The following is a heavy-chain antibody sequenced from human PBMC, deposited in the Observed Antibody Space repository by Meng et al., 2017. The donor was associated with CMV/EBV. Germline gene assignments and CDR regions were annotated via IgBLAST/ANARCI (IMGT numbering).Heavy chain of an antibody. CDR1: GYTFTSYY. J-gene: IGHJ3*01. D-gene: IGHD2-2*01. CDR3: ARDIRPAAKLNAFDV. Sequence: ASVKVSCKASGYTFTSYYMHWVRQAPGQGLEWMGIINPSVGSTSYAQKFQGRVTMTRDTSTSTVYMELRSLESEDTAVYYRARDIRPAAKLNAFDVWGQGTMVTVSS. CDR2: INPSVGST. V-gene: IGHV1-46*01.